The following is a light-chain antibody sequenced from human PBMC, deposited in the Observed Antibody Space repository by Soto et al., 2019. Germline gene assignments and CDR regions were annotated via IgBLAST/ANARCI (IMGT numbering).Light chain of an antibody. CDR3: SSYAGSNNFDV. J-gene: IGLJ1*01. Sequence: QSALTQPPSASGSPGQSVTISCTGTSSDVGAYKYVSWYRQHPGKAPKLVIYEVSKRPSGVPDRFSGSKSGNTASLTVSGLQAEDEADYYCSSYAGSNNFDVFGTGTKLTVL. CDR2: EVS. CDR1: SSDVGAYKY. V-gene: IGLV2-8*01.